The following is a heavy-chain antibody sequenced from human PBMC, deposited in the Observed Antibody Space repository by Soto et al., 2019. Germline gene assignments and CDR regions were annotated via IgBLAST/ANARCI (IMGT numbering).Heavy chain of an antibody. CDR2: INHSGST. V-gene: IGHV4-34*01. Sequence: SETLSLTCAVYGGSFSGYYWSWIRQPPGKGLEWIGEINHSGSTNYNPSLKSRVTISVDTSKNQFSLKLSSATAADTAVYYCARFLGVDYGDYEAYFDYWGQGTLVTVSS. J-gene: IGHJ4*02. D-gene: IGHD4-17*01. CDR3: ARFLGVDYGDYEAYFDY. CDR1: GGSFSGYY.